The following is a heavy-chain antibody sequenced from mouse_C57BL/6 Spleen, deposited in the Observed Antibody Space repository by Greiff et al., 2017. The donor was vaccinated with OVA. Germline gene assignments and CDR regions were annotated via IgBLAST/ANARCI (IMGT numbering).Heavy chain of an antibody. Sequence: QVQLKQPGAELVRPGTSVKLSCKASGYTFTSYWMHWVKQRPGQGLEWIGVIDPSDSYTNYNPQFQCKATLTVDTSSSTAYMQLSSLTSEDSAVYYCARRGYYGSSYYAMDYWGQGTSVTVSS. CDR2: IDPSDSYT. J-gene: IGHJ4*01. D-gene: IGHD1-1*01. V-gene: IGHV1-59*01. CDR1: GYTFTSYW. CDR3: ARRGYYGSSYYAMDY.